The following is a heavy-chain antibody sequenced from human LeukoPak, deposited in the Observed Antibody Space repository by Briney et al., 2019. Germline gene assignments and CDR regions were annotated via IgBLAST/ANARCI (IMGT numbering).Heavy chain of an antibody. CDR2: MNPNSGNT. J-gene: IGHJ4*02. CDR3: ARGPYYYDSSGYYHED. V-gene: IGHV1-8*01. CDR1: GYTFTSYD. D-gene: IGHD3-22*01. Sequence: GASAKVSYKASGYTFTSYDINWVRQATGQGLEWMGWMNPNSGNTGYAQKFQGRVTMTRNTSISTAYMELSSLRSEDTAVYYCARGPYYYDSSGYYHEDCGQGTLVTVSS.